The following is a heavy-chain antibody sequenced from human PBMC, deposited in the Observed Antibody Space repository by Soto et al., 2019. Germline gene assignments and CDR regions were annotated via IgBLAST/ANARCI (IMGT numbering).Heavy chain of an antibody. Sequence: ASVKVSXRASGGTFSSYTISWVRQAPGQGLEWMGRIIPILGIANYAQKFQGRVTITADKSTSTAYMELSSLRSEDTAVYYCARLIVGATTNAFDIWGQGTMVTVSS. D-gene: IGHD1-26*01. CDR1: GGTFSSYT. CDR3: ARLIVGATTNAFDI. J-gene: IGHJ3*02. CDR2: IIPILGIA. V-gene: IGHV1-69*02.